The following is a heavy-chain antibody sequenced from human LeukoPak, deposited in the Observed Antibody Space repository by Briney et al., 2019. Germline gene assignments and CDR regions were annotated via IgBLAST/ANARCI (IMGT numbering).Heavy chain of an antibody. Sequence: QTGGSLRLSCAASGFTFSDFAMSWVRQAPGKGLEWVSAISGSGGGTYYADSVKGRFTISRDNSKNTLYLQMNNLRPEDTAVYSCAKEKYSSGFFDYWGQGTLVTVSS. CDR2: ISGSGGGT. CDR3: AKEKYSSGFFDY. D-gene: IGHD6-19*01. V-gene: IGHV3-23*01. CDR1: GFTFSDFA. J-gene: IGHJ4*02.